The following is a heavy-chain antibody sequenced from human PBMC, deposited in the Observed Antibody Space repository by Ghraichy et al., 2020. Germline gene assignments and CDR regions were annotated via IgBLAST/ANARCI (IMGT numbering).Heavy chain of an antibody. D-gene: IGHD6-13*01. Sequence: SQTLSLTCTVSGGSINSFSYFWAWIRQPPGKGLEWFGSIYYSGTTYYNPSLKSLVTISVDTSKNQFSLKVTSVTAADTAVYFCARHRLAAAGTSPYHFWGQGTLVTVSS. CDR1: GGSINSFSYF. CDR3: ARHRLAAAGTSPYHF. CDR2: IYYSGTT. J-gene: IGHJ4*02. V-gene: IGHV4-39*01.